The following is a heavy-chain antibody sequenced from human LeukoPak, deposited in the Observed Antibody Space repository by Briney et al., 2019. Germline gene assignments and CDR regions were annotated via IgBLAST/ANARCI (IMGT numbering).Heavy chain of an antibody. CDR1: GGSFSGYY. CDR2: IYTSGST. D-gene: IGHD6-13*01. CDR3: ARGERQPSLFDY. Sequence: PSETLSLTCAVYGGSFSGYYWSWIRQPAGKGLEWIGRIYTSGSTNYNPSLKSRVTMSVDTSKNQFSLKLSSVTAADTAVYYCARGERQPSLFDYWGQGTLVTVSS. V-gene: IGHV4-59*10. J-gene: IGHJ4*02.